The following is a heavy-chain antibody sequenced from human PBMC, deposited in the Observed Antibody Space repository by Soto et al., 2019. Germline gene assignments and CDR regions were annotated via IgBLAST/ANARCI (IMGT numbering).Heavy chain of an antibody. CDR3: ARANGGGTYGDYVHLDY. V-gene: IGHV1-46*03. Sequence: QVQLVQSGAEVNKPGASVKVSCKASGYTFTSYYMHWVRQAPGQGLEWLGIITPSGGSTSYAKKFQGRVTLTRDTCTSTVYMALSSLRSEDTAVYYCARANGGGTYGDYVHLDYWGQGTLVTVSS. CDR1: GYTFTSYY. J-gene: IGHJ4*02. CDR2: ITPSGGST. D-gene: IGHD4-17*01.